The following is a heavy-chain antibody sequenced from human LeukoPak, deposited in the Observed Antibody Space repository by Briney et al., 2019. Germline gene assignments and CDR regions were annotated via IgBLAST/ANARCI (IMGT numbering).Heavy chain of an antibody. CDR3: SRGGAPAGYAYDI. J-gene: IGHJ3*02. V-gene: IGHV3-13*01. CDR2: IGTAGDT. Sequence: PGGSLRFSCATSGFTFRNFDLHWVRQATGEGLEWVSAIGTAGDTYYPDSVKGRFTISRDNAKNSFYLQMNNLRVGDTAVYYCSRGGAPAGYAYDIWGHGTVVTVSS. CDR1: GFTFRNFD. D-gene: IGHD6-13*01.